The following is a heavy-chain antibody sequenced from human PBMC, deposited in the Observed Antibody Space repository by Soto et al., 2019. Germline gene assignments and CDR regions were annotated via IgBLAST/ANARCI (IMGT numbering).Heavy chain of an antibody. V-gene: IGHV1-2*02. Sequence: QLHLVQSGAVVKKPGASVPVSCSASGYPVTAYYMHWVRQAPGRGLEWMGGINPATGAAKYTQTFQGRVTMTRDTSTSTVFMELGGLTSEDTAVFYCARGGGVGVAGSAAFDMWGQGTLVTVSS. J-gene: IGHJ3*02. CDR2: INPATGAA. CDR1: GYPVTAYY. CDR3: ARGGGVGVAGSAAFDM. D-gene: IGHD3-3*01.